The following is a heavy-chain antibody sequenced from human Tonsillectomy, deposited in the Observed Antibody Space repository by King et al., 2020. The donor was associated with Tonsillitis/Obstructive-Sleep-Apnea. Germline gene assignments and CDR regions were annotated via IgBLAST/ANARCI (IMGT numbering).Heavy chain of an antibody. V-gene: IGHV5-51*01. CDR3: AMMYSDFCSDYPTTYYYYMDV. CDR2: IYPGDSDT. Sequence: QLVQSGAEVKKPGESLKISCKGSGYSFTSYWIGWVRQMPGKGLEWMGIIYPGDSDTRYSPSFQGQVTISADKSISTAYLQWSSLKASDTAIYYCAMMYSDFCSDYPTTYYYYMDVWGKGTTVTVSS. J-gene: IGHJ6*03. CDR1: GYSFTSYW. D-gene: IGHD3-3*01.